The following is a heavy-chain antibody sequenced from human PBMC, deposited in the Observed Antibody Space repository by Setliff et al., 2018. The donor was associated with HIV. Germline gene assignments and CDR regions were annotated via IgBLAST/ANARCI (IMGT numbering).Heavy chain of an antibody. D-gene: IGHD1-26*01. V-gene: IGHV1-46*01. Sequence: ASVKVSCKASGYTFITYYMPWVRQAPGQGLEWMGIINPSGGSTNYARKFQGGVTMTRDTSTSTVYMALSSLRSEDTAVYYCARDHMSVGAWVGATSRGLFQHWGQGTLVTVSS. CDR3: ARDHMSVGAWVGATSRGLFQH. CDR2: INPSGGST. CDR1: GYTFITYY. J-gene: IGHJ1*01.